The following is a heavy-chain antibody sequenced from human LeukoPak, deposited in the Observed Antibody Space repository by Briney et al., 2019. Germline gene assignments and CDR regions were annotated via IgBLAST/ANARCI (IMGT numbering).Heavy chain of an antibody. V-gene: IGHV1-69*13. CDR2: IIPIFGTA. J-gene: IGHJ4*02. CDR3: ASGGGRDGWIFDY. D-gene: IGHD5-24*01. Sequence: ASVKVSCKASGYTFTSYGISWVRQAPGQGLEWMGGIIPIFGTANYAQKFQGRVTITADESTSTAYMELSSLRSEDTAVYYCASGGGRDGWIFDYWGQGTLVTVSS. CDR1: GYTFTSYG.